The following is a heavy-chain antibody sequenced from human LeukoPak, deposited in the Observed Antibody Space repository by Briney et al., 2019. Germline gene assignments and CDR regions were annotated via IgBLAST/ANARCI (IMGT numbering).Heavy chain of an antibody. J-gene: IGHJ4*02. V-gene: IGHV3-15*01. CDR3: TTEARTYDFCSGYYTFFRY. D-gene: IGHD3-3*01. Sequence: GGSLRLSCAASGFTFSNAWMSWVRQAPGKGLEWVGRIKSKTDGGTTDYAAPVKGRFTISRDDSKNTLYLQMNSLKTEDTAVYYCTTEARTYDFCSGYYTFFRYWGQGTLVTVSS. CDR2: IKSKTDGGTT. CDR1: GFTFSNAW.